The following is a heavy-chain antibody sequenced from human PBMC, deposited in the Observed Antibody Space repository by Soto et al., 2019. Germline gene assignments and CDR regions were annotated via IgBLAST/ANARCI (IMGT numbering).Heavy chain of an antibody. CDR3: ARDGGVVVVAATTGHFDY. D-gene: IGHD2-15*01. CDR1: GFTFSSYA. J-gene: IGHJ4*02. Sequence: GGSLRLSCAASGFTFSSYAMHWVRQAPGKGLEWVAVISYDGSNKYYADSVKGRFTISRDNSKNTLYLQMNSLRAEDTAVYYCARDGGVVVVAATTGHFDYWGQGTLVTVSS. V-gene: IGHV3-30-3*01. CDR2: ISYDGSNK.